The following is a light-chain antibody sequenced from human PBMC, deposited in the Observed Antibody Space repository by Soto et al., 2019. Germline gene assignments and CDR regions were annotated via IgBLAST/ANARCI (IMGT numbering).Light chain of an antibody. V-gene: IGKV3-15*01. CDR1: QIVSSN. J-gene: IGKJ4*01. Sequence: IVMTQSPALLSVSPGERVSLSCRASQIVSSNLAWYQQKPGQAPRLLIYYASTRATGITARFSGSGSGTEFTLTISSLQSEDSAVYFCMQYNNWPPLTFGGGTKVEIK. CDR2: YAS. CDR3: MQYNNWPPLT.